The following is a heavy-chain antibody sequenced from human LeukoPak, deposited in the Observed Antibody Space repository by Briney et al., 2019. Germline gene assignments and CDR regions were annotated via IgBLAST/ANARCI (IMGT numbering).Heavy chain of an antibody. J-gene: IGHJ6*02. CDR3: ARQGYSSSAGSQVFYGLDV. D-gene: IGHD6-6*01. CDR1: GGSISSYY. V-gene: IGHV4-39*01. CDR2: IYYSGST. Sequence: PSETLSLTCTVSGGSISSYYWGWIRQPPGKGLEWIGSIYYSGSTHDNPSLKSRVTISVDTSKNQFSLKLKFVTAADTAVYYCARQGYSSSAGSQVFYGLDVWGQGTTVTVSS.